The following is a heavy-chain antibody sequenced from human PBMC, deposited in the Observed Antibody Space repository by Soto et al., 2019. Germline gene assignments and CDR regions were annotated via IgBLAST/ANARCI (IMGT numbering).Heavy chain of an antibody. CDR2: INSDGSTT. CDR3: ARGSLGSELDY. J-gene: IGHJ4*02. CDR1: GFTFSSYW. V-gene: IGHV3-74*01. Sequence: EVQLVESGGGLVQPGGSLRLSCAASGFTFSSYWMHWVRQAPGKALVWVSRINSDGSTTTYADSVKGRFTISRDNAKNTLYLQMNSLRAEDTAVYYCARGSLGSELDYWGQGTLVTVSS. D-gene: IGHD7-27*01.